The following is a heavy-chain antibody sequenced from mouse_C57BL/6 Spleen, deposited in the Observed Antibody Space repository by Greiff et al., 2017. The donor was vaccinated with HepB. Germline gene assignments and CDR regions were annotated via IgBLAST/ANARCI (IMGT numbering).Heavy chain of an antibody. CDR1: GFSLSTSGMG. V-gene: IGHV8-12*01. CDR2: IYCDDDK. Sequence: QVTLKESVPGILQSSQTLSLSCSFSGFSLSTSGMGVSWIRLPSGKGLVWLARIYCDDDKRYNPSLKRRLTISKDTSRNQVFLKITSVDTADTATYYCARREGGYFGYWGQGTTVTVCS. J-gene: IGHJ4*01. D-gene: IGHD2-3*01. CDR3: ARREGGYFGY.